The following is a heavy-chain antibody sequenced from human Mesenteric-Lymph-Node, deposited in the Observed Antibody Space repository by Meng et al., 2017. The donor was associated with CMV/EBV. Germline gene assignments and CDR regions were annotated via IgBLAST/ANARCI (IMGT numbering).Heavy chain of an antibody. Sequence: GSLRLSCTVSGGSISSYYWSWIRQPPGKGLEFIGYIYYSGNTNYNPSLMSRVTISLDTSKNHFSLKLSSVTAADTAVYYCARDRDSIAADSQYHYYYYGMDVWGQGTTVTVSS. D-gene: IGHD6-6*01. V-gene: IGHV4-59*01. CDR2: IYYSGNT. CDR1: GGSISSYY. CDR3: ARDRDSIAADSQYHYYYYGMDV. J-gene: IGHJ6*02.